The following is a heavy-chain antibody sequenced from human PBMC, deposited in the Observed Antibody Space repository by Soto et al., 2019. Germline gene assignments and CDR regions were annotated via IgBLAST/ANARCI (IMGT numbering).Heavy chain of an antibody. CDR2: INAGNGNT. V-gene: IGHV1-3*01. J-gene: IGHJ4*02. CDR1: GYTFTSYA. CDR3: AYADYYDSSGYYYGLRY. D-gene: IGHD3-22*01. Sequence: ASVKVSCKASGYTFTSYAMHWVRQAPGQRLEWMGWINAGNGNTKYSQKFQGRVTITRDTSASTAYMELSSLRSEDTAVYYCAYADYYDSSGYYYGLRYWGQGTLVTVSS.